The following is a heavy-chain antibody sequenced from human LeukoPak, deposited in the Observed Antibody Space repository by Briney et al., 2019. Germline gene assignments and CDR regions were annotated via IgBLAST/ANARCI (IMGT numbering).Heavy chain of an antibody. Sequence: SETLSLTCTVSGASINFYYWGWIRQLPGQGLEWIGYIHYTGATHYNPSLKTRVTISVDTSKNQFSLKLSSVTAADTAVYYCARDHYDYVWGSYRLGAFDIWGQGTMVTVSS. CDR2: IHYTGAT. D-gene: IGHD3-16*02. CDR3: ARDHYDYVWGSYRLGAFDI. V-gene: IGHV4-59*12. CDR1: GASINFYY. J-gene: IGHJ3*02.